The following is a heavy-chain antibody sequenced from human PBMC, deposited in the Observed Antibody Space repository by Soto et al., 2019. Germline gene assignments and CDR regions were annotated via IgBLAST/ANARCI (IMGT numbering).Heavy chain of an antibody. V-gene: IGHV4-31*03. CDR3: AAVWQHYFDF. Sequence: QVQLQESGPGLVKPSQTLSLTCTVSGGSISSGAYYWSWIRQHPGKGLEWIGYTYYRGSTYSNPPLTRRVAIPVDKSMTQFSLRLGSVTAADTAVYYCAAVWQHYFDFWGQGTLVTVSS. J-gene: IGHJ4*02. CDR2: TYYRGST. CDR1: GGSISSGAYY. D-gene: IGHD6-13*01.